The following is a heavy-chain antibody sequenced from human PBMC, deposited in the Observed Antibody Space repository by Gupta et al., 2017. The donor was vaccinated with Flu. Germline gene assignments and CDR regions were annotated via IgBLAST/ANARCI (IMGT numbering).Heavy chain of an antibody. CDR3: TTDSSGGITFDV. Sequence: EVQLVETGGGWVKPGGPLRLSCAASGLRYSYAYTTWFRRDPGKGLEWVGRLKSEIDGGTADYAAPVKGRFTISRDDSKNTLWLQMNSLRTEDTAVYYCTTDSSGGITFDVWGQGTPVTVSA. CDR2: LKSEIDGGTA. V-gene: IGHV3-15*01. D-gene: IGHD3-10*01. CDR1: GLRYSYAY. J-gene: IGHJ3*01.